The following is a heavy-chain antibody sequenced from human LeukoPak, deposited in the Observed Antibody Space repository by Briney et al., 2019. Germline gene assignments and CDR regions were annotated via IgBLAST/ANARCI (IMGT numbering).Heavy chain of an antibody. CDR3: ARTKDGVLEWLLWGLDY. D-gene: IGHD3-3*01. Sequence: GASVKVSCKASGGTFSSYAISWVRQAPGQGLEWMGGIIPIFGTANYAQKFQGRVTITADESTSTAYMELSSLRSEDTAVYYCARTKDGVLEWLLWGLDYWGQGTLVTVSS. CDR1: GGTFSSYA. V-gene: IGHV1-69*13. J-gene: IGHJ4*02. CDR2: IIPIFGTA.